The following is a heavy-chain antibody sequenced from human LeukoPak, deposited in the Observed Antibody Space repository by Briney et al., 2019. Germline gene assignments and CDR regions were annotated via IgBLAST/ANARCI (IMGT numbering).Heavy chain of an antibody. Sequence: SETLSLTCTVSGGSISSYYWTWIRQPPGKGLERIGYIYYSGSTNYNPSLKSRVTVSVDTSTNQFSPKLSSVTAADTAVYYCARENTMIRGAFDAFDIWGQGTMVTVSS. CDR1: GGSISSYY. J-gene: IGHJ3*02. V-gene: IGHV4-59*01. CDR2: IYYSGST. D-gene: IGHD3-10*01. CDR3: ARENTMIRGAFDAFDI.